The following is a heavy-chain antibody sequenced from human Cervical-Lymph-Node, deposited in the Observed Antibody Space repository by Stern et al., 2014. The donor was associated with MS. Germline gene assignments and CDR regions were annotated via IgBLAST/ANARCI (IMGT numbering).Heavy chain of an antibody. V-gene: IGHV4-59*01. CDR2: IYYTGST. CDR3: ARVVVLAGSRWFDP. Sequence: VQLEESGPGLVKPSETLSLTCTVSGDSISGNYWSWIRQPPGKGLEWIGYIYYTGSTSYNPSLKSRVTISIDSSKTQFSLSLNSVTAADTAVYYCARVVVLAGSRWFDPWGQGILVSVSS. CDR1: GDSISGNY. J-gene: IGHJ5*02. D-gene: IGHD2-15*01.